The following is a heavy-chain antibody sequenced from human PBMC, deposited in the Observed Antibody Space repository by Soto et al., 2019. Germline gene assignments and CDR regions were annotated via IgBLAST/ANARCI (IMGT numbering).Heavy chain of an antibody. CDR2: IIPLFGTA. D-gene: IGHD6-19*01. Sequence: QVQLEPSGGEVKQPGSSVRVSCKTSGGTFSTYAINWVRQAPGQGLEWMGAIIPLFGTADYSQKFQGRVTITADESTSTAYMELSSLRFDDTAVYFCARPKGTYSSGYYYFDFWGQGTLVTVP. V-gene: IGHV1-69*01. CDR3: ARPKGTYSSGYYYFDF. CDR1: GGTFSTYA. J-gene: IGHJ4*02.